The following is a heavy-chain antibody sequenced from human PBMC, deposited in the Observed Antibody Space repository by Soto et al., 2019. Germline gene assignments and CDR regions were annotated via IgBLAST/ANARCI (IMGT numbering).Heavy chain of an antibody. CDR1: ADSLTALS. CDR3: ATDYLRASRSEPDY. CDR2: YDPEDGET. J-gene: IGHJ4*02. V-gene: IGHV1-24*01. D-gene: IGHD6-19*01. Sequence: GASAKVSSKVAADSLTALSMHWVRQATGKGLEWMGGYDPEDGETIYAQKTHGRVTMTENTSTDRGYMELSSLRAEDTAVYYCATDYLRASRSEPDYWGQGTLVTVSS.